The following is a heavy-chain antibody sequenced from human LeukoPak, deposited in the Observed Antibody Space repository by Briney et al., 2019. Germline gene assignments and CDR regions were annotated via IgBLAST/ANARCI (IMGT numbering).Heavy chain of an antibody. CDR3: ARAPLWFGEFGFDP. CDR1: GYTFTGYY. V-gene: IGHV1-2*02. CDR2: INPNSGGT. D-gene: IGHD3-10*01. Sequence: ASVKVSCKASGYTFTGYYMHWVRQASGQGLEWVGWINPNSGGTNYAQKFQGRVTMTRDTSISTAYMELSRLRSDDTAVYYCARAPLWFGEFGFDPWGQGTLVTVSS. J-gene: IGHJ5*02.